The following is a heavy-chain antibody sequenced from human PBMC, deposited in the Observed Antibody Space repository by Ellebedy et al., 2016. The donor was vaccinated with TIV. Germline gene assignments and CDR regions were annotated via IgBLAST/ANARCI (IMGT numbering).Heavy chain of an antibody. CDR3: ARETAWYFDL. CDR2: ISSSTTYI. Sequence: PGGSLRLSCAASGFIFSNYGMNWVRQAPGKGLDWVSSISSSTTYIYYADSVKGRFTISRDNARNSLYLQMNSLRAEDTAVYYCARETAWYFDLWGRGTLVTVSS. V-gene: IGHV3-21*04. J-gene: IGHJ2*01. CDR1: GFIFSNYG.